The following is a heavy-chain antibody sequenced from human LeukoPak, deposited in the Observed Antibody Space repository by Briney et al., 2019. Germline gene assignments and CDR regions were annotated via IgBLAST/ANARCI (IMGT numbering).Heavy chain of an antibody. D-gene: IGHD1-26*01. CDR2: IYPGDSDS. V-gene: IGHV5-51*01. CDR3: AKVRSGDYSEDAFDI. J-gene: IGHJ3*02. CDR1: GYTFTSSW. Sequence: GESLKISCKGSGYTFTSSWIGWVRQMPGKGLDWMGIIYPGDSDSRYSASFQGHVTISADKSIRTAYLQWSSLKASDTAMYYCAKVRSGDYSEDAFDIWGQGTMVTVS.